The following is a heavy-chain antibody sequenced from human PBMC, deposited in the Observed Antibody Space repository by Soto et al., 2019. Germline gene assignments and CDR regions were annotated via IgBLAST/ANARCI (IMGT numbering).Heavy chain of an antibody. CDR3: AHRGDGPNWFDP. CDR2: IFWDDDK. V-gene: IGHV2-5*02. D-gene: IGHD1-26*01. CDR1: GFSLTTSGEG. Sequence: QITLKESGPTLLKPTQTLTLTCTFSGFSLTTSGEGVGWIRQPPGKALEWLALIFWDDDKRYSPSLRSRLTITKDTYNNQVVLTMTNMDPVDTATYYCAHRGDGPNWFDPWGQGTLVTVSS. J-gene: IGHJ5*02.